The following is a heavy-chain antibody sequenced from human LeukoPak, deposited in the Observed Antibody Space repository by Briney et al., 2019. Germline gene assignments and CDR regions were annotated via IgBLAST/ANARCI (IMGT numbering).Heavy chain of an antibody. V-gene: IGHV3-74*01. CDR3: ATDGRSSGWYGFDY. CDR2: ISSDGSST. CDR1: GFTFSNHW. D-gene: IGHD6-19*01. J-gene: IGHJ4*02. Sequence: GGSLRLSCTASGFTFSNHWMHWVRQAPGKGLVWVSRISSDGSSTSYADSVKGRFTISRDNAKKTLLLQMNSLRAEDTAVYYCATDGRSSGWYGFDYWGQGIPVTVSS.